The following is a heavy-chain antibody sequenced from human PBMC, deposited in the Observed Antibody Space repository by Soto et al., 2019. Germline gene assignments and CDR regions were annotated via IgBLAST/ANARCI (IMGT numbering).Heavy chain of an antibody. CDR2: ISGSGGST. CDR1: GFTVSTNY. CDR3: AKEYYSSSRGNFDY. J-gene: IGHJ4*02. D-gene: IGHD6-6*01. Sequence: GGSLRLSCVASGFTVSTNYMSWVRQAPGRGLEWVSAISGSGGSTYYADSVKGRFTISRDNSKNTLYLQMNSLRAEDTAVYYCAKEYYSSSRGNFDYWGQGTLVTVSS. V-gene: IGHV3-23*01.